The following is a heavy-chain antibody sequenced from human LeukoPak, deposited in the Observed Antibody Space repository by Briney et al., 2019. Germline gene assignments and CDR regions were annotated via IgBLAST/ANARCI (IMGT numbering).Heavy chain of an antibody. Sequence: PSETLSLTCTVSGGFISSGSYYWSWIRQPAGKGLEWIGRIYTSGSTNYNPSFKSRVTISVDTSKNQFSLNLISMTAADTAVYYCARDAIAAARGGYYYYGMDVWGQGTTVTVSS. D-gene: IGHD6-13*01. J-gene: IGHJ6*02. CDR1: GGFISSGSYY. CDR3: ARDAIAAARGGYYYYGMDV. V-gene: IGHV4-61*02. CDR2: IYTSGST.